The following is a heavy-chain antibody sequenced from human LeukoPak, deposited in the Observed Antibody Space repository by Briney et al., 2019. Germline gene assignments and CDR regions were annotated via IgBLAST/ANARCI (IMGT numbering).Heavy chain of an antibody. Sequence: PGGSLRLSCAASGFTFSNYRMHWVRQAPGKGLVWVSRINYDGSTTTYADSVKGRFTISRDNAKNTLYLQMNSLRAEDTAVYYCARDYRWWIQIDYWGQGTLVTVSS. CDR1: GFTFSNYR. CDR3: ARDYRWWIQIDY. J-gene: IGHJ4*02. D-gene: IGHD5-18*01. V-gene: IGHV3-74*01. CDR2: INYDGSTT.